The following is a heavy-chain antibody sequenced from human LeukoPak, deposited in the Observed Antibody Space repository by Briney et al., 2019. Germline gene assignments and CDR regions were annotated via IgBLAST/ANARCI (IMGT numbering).Heavy chain of an antibody. CDR1: GFTFSSYG. CDR3: TKRTGRDSRDY. CDR2: ISGSGGST. J-gene: IGHJ4*02. D-gene: IGHD3-22*01. Sequence: GGSLRLSCVVSGFTFSSYGMGWVRQAPGKGLEWVSGISGSGGSTYYADSVKGRFTISRDNSKNTLYLQMNSLRAEDTAVYYCTKRTGRDSRDYWGQGTLVTVSS. V-gene: IGHV3-23*01.